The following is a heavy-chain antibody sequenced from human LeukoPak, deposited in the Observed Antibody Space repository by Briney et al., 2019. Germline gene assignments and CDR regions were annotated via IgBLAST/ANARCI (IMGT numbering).Heavy chain of an antibody. J-gene: IGHJ3*02. CDR3: AREDRALDAFDI. CDR1: GGTFCSYA. CDR2: IIPIFGTA. Sequence: GASVKVFCKASGGTFCSYAISWVRQAPGQGLEWMGGIIPIFGTANYAQKFQGRVTITADESTSTAYMELSSLRSEDTAVYYCAREDRALDAFDIWSQGTMVTVSS. V-gene: IGHV1-69*13.